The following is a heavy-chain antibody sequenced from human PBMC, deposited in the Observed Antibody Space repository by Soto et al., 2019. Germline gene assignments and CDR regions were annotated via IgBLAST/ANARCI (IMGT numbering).Heavy chain of an antibody. V-gene: IGHV4-4*02. CDR2: IYHSGST. Sequence: VQLLESGGGLVQPGGSLRLSCAASGFTFSSYAMSWVRQAPGKGLEWIGYIYHSGSTYYNPSLKSRVTISVDRSKNQFSLKLSFVTAADTAVYYCARRYSYGYFRRDWFDPWGQGTLVTVSS. J-gene: IGHJ5*02. CDR1: GFTFSSYA. D-gene: IGHD5-18*01. CDR3: ARRYSYGYFRRDWFDP.